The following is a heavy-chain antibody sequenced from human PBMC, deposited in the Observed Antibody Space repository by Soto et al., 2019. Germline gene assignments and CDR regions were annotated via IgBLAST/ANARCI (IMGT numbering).Heavy chain of an antibody. CDR3: ARGGSNDWQVAFDI. D-gene: IGHD3-9*01. CDR2: IKHSGSN. J-gene: IGHJ3*02. V-gene: IGHV4-34*01. Sequence: QLQQWGAGLLKPSETLSLTCVVSGGSFSTYYYNWIRQSPGKGLEWIGEIKHSGSNNYSPSLKSRVTMSLDTSKNQFSRKLTSVTAADTAVYYCARGGSNDWQVAFDIWGQGTMVTVSS. CDR1: GGSFSTYY.